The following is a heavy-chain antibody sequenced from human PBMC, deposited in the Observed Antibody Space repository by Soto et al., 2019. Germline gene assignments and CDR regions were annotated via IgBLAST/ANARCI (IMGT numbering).Heavy chain of an antibody. V-gene: IGHV3-21*01. J-gene: IGHJ4*02. Sequence: EVQLVESGGGLVKPGGSLRLSCAASGFTFSSYSMNWVRQAPGKGLEWVSSISSSSSYIYYADSVKGRFTISRDNAKNSLYLQMNSLRAEDTAVYYCARDPCGGDCAGGSDYWGQGTLVTVSS. CDR3: ARDPCGGDCAGGSDY. D-gene: IGHD2-21*02. CDR1: GFTFSSYS. CDR2: ISSSSSYI.